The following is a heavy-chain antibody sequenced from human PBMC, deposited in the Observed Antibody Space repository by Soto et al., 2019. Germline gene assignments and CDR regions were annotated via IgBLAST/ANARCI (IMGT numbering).Heavy chain of an antibody. CDR2: IIPILGIA. CDR1: GGTFSSYT. D-gene: IGHD6-13*01. CDR3: PTFCSSSIRGAFDI. J-gene: IGHJ3*02. Sequence: QVQLVQSGAEVKKPGSSVKVSCKASGGTFSSYTISWVRQAPGQGLEWMGRIIPILGIANYAQKFQGRVTITVDTSMSTDYMVLCSLTSDDMSAYYCPTFCSSSIRGAFDIWGQGTMVTVSS. V-gene: IGHV1-69*02.